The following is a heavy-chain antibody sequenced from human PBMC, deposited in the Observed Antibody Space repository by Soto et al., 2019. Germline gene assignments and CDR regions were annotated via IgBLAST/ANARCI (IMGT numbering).Heavy chain of an antibody. Sequence: QVQLVQSGAEVKKPGASVKVSCKASGDTFSSYGISWVRQAPGQGLEWMGWISAYNGNTNYAQNFQGRVTMTTDTSTSTDYIELRSLRSDDTAVYYCGRSAPYGVEYFDLWGRGTLVTVSS. CDR2: ISAYNGNT. CDR3: GRSAPYGVEYFDL. CDR1: GDTFSSYG. J-gene: IGHJ2*01. V-gene: IGHV1-18*01. D-gene: IGHD4-17*01.